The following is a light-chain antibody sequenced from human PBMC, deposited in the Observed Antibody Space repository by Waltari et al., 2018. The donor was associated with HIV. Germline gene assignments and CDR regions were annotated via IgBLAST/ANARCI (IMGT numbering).Light chain of an antibody. J-gene: IGLJ2*01. CDR2: EVT. Sequence: QSALTQPASVSGSPGQSITISCTGTSSDVGSYNFVSWYQHHPGKAPKLMIYEVTKRPSGVSNHFSGSKSGNTASLTISGLQAEDEADYYCCSYAGSSTFRIFGGGTRLTVL. CDR1: SSDVGSYNF. CDR3: CSYAGSSTFRI. V-gene: IGLV2-23*02.